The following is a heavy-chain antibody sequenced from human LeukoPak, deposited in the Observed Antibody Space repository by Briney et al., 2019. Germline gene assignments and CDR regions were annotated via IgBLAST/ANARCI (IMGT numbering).Heavy chain of an antibody. CDR3: ARRIVGATGALYFDY. D-gene: IGHD1-26*01. CDR1: GYSFTSYW. V-gene: IGHV5-51*01. J-gene: IGHJ4*02. Sequence: GASLKISFKGSGYSFTSYWIGWVRQMPGKGLEWMGIIYPGDSDTRYSPSFQGQVTISADKSISTAYLQWSSLKASDTAMYYCARRIVGATGALYFDYWGQGTLVTVSS. CDR2: IYPGDSDT.